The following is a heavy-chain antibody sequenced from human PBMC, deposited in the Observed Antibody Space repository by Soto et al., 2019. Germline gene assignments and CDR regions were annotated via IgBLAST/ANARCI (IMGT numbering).Heavy chain of an antibody. V-gene: IGHV1-18*01. CDR1: GYTFTNYG. J-gene: IGHJ3*02. CDR2: ISAYNGNT. CDR3: AIDTTVGSDALDI. D-gene: IGHD4-17*01. Sequence: QVQLVQSGAEMGQPGASVKVSCKASGYTFTNYGITWVRQAPRQGLEWMGWISAYNGNTNYEQKFQDRVTMTTDTSTSTAYMEVRSLRYDDAAVYYCAIDTTVGSDALDIWGQGTMVTVSS.